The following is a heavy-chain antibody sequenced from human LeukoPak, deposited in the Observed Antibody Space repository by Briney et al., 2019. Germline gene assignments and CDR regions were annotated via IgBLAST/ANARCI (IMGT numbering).Heavy chain of an antibody. D-gene: IGHD2-2*01. CDR2: IYTSGST. V-gene: IGHV4-4*07. Sequence: SETLSLTCTVSGGSISSYYWSWIRHPAGKGLEWIVRIYTSGSTNYNPSLKSRVTMSVDTSKNQFSLKLSSVTAADTAVYYCARVRTGYCSSTSCRGWFDPWGQGTLVTVSS. CDR1: GGSISSYY. J-gene: IGHJ5*02. CDR3: ARVRTGYCSSTSCRGWFDP.